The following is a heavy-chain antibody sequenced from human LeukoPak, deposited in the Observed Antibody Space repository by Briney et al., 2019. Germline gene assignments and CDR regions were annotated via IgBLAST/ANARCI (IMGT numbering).Heavy chain of an antibody. CDR2: IDPLDGET. J-gene: IGHJ4*02. CDR1: GYPFTDYY. Sequence: GASVKVSCKSSGYPFTDYYIHWLQQAPGKGLECMGRIDPLDGETTYAETFLGRVTFTADTSTSTIYMELNSLTFADRAVYYCARDHEERRPYLDLWGQGTQVFVSS. V-gene: IGHV1-69-2*01. CDR3: ARDHEERRPYLDL.